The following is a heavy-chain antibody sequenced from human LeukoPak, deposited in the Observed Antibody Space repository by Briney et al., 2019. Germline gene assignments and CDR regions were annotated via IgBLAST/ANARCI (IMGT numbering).Heavy chain of an antibody. CDR2: VSGSGANT. V-gene: IGHV3-23*01. J-gene: IGHJ4*02. D-gene: IGHD2-8*02. CDR3: AREPRDCTGGTCHSGGGYYFEY. CDR1: GFTFSSYA. Sequence: GGSLRLSCAASGFTFSSYATSWVRQAPGKGLEWVSAVSGSGANTYHSDSVRGRFTISRDNSKNTLHLQMNSLRAEDTAVFYCAREPRDCTGGTCHSGGGYYFEYWGQGILVTVSS.